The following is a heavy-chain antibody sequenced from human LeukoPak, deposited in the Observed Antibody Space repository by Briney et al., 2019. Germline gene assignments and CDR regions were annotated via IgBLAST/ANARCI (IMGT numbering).Heavy chain of an antibody. D-gene: IGHD2-15*01. CDR2: VYYRGNT. CDR3: ARDGLVVVAANWFDP. V-gene: IGHV4-39*07. Sequence: PSETLPLTCAVSGGSISSSSYYWGWIRQPPGKGLEWIGSVYYRGNTYYNPSLKSRVTTSVDTSRNQFSLKVSSMTAADTAVYYCARDGLVVVAANWFDPWGQGTLVTVSS. J-gene: IGHJ5*02. CDR1: GGSISSSSYY.